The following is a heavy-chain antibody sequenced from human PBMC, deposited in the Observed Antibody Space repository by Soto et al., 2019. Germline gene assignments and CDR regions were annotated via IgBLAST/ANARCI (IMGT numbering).Heavy chain of an antibody. CDR2: IYYSGST. CDR3: AGCITSSLLGMDV. V-gene: IGHV4-31*03. CDR1: GGSISSGGYY. D-gene: IGHD3-3*01. Sequence: SETLSLTCTVSGGSISSGGYYRSWIRQHPGKGLEWIGYIYYSGSTYYNPSLKSRVTISVDTSKNQFSLKLSSVTAADTAVYYCAGCITSSLLGMDVWGQGTTVTVSS. J-gene: IGHJ6*02.